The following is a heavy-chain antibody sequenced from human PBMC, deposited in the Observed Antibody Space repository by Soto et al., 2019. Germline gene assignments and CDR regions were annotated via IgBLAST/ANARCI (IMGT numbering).Heavy chain of an antibody. V-gene: IGHV3-30-3*01. J-gene: IGHJ4*02. Sequence: GGSLRLSCAASGFTFSSYAMHWVRQAPGKGLEWVAVISYDGSNKYYADSVKGRFTISRDNSKNTLYLQMNSLRAEDTAVYYCARVGVIAVAGTELNYWGQGTLVTVSS. CDR3: ARVGVIAVAGTELNY. CDR1: GFTFSSYA. CDR2: ISYDGSNK. D-gene: IGHD6-19*01.